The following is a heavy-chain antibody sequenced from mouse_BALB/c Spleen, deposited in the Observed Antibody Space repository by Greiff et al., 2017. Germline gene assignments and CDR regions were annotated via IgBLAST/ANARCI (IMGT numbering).Heavy chain of an antibody. Sequence: VQLQQSGPGLVQPSQSLSITCTVSGFSLTSYGVHWVRQSPGKGLEWLGVIWSGGSTDYNAAFISRLSISKDNSKSQVFFKMNSLQANDTAIYYCARMSYGNFYYAKDYWGQGTSVTVSS. V-gene: IGHV2-2*02. D-gene: IGHD2-10*02. CDR3: ARMSYGNFYYAKDY. CDR1: GFSLTSYG. CDR2: IWSGGST. J-gene: IGHJ4*01.